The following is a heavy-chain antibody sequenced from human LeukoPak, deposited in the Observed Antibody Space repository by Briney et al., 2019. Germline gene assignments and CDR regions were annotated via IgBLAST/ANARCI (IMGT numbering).Heavy chain of an antibody. V-gene: IGHV1-2*02. CDR1: GYTFTGYY. CDR2: INPNSGGT. Sequence: ASVKVSCKASGYTFTGYYMHWVRQAPGQGLEWMGWINPNSGGTNYAQKFQGRVTMIRDTSISTAYMELSRLRSDDTAVYYCARADIVGATTAGGEYFQHWGQGTLVTVSS. CDR3: ARADIVGATTAGGEYFQH. J-gene: IGHJ1*01. D-gene: IGHD1-26*01.